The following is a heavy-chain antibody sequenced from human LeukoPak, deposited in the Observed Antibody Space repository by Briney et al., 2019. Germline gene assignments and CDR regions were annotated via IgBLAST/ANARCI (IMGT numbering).Heavy chain of an antibody. CDR3: ARARWYCTNGVCYRSWFDP. CDR1: GGSFSGYY. V-gene: IGHV4-34*01. J-gene: IGHJ5*02. D-gene: IGHD2-8*01. Sequence: SETLSLTCAVYGGSFSGYYWSWIRQPPGKGLEWIGEITHSGSTNYNPSLKSRVTISVDTSKNQFSLKLSSVTAADTAVYYCARARWYCTNGVCYRSWFDPWGQGTLVTVSS. CDR2: ITHSGST.